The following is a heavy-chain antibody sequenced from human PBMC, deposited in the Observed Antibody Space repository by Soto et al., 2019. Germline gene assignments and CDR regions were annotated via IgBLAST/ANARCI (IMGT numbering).Heavy chain of an antibody. D-gene: IGHD3-9*01. Sequence: PSETLSLTCTVSGGSISSSSYYWGWIRQPPGKGLEWIGSIYYSGSTYYNPSLKSRVTISVDTSKNQFSLKLSSVTAADTAVYYCARGVLRYFDWLNFDYWGQGTLVTVSS. CDR3: ARGVLRYFDWLNFDY. V-gene: IGHV4-39*01. CDR2: IYYSGST. J-gene: IGHJ4*02. CDR1: GGSISSSSYY.